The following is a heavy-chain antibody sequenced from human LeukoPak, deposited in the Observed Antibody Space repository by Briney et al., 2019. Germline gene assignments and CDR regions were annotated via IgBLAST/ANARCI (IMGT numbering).Heavy chain of an antibody. CDR2: ISSSGSTI. J-gene: IGHJ4*02. V-gene: IGHV3-48*03. CDR1: GFTFSSYE. CDR3: ATGGYFDWLPLDY. D-gene: IGHD3-9*01. Sequence: GGSLRLSCAASGFTFSSYEMNWVRQAPGKGLEWVSYISSSGSTIYYADSVKGRFTISRDNAKNSLYLQMNSLRAEDTAVYYCATGGYFDWLPLDYWGQGTLVTVSS.